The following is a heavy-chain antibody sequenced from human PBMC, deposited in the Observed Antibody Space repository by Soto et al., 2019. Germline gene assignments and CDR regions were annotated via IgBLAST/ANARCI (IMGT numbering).Heavy chain of an antibody. D-gene: IGHD2-2*01. Sequence: QAQLIQPGAEVKKPGASVKVSCKVSGYTFNSYDFTWVRQAPGQGLEWMGWIGAYTGNTNYAEKLQGRVSLTIDTSTSTAYMERRSLTSDDTAIYYCARNTIYGLDLWGQGTMVTVSS. V-gene: IGHV1-18*01. CDR3: ARNTIYGLDL. CDR2: IGAYTGNT. J-gene: IGHJ6*02. CDR1: GYTFNSYD.